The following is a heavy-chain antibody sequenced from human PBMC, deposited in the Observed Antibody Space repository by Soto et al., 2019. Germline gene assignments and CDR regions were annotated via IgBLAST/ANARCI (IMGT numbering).Heavy chain of an antibody. CDR3: ARVLMAVAGTLSAFDI. Sequence: SETLSLTCAVSGGSISSSNWWSWVRQPPGKGLEWIGEISHSGTTNYNPSLKSRVTIPVDKSKNQFSLKLRSVTAADTAVYYCARVLMAVAGTLSAFDIWGQGTLVTVSS. CDR1: GGSISSSNW. V-gene: IGHV4-4*02. D-gene: IGHD6-19*01. J-gene: IGHJ3*02. CDR2: ISHSGTT.